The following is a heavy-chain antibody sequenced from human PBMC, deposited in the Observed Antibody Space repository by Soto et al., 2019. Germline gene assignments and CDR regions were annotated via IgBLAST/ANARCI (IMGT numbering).Heavy chain of an antibody. V-gene: IGHV4-31*03. Sequence: PSETLSLTCSVSSDSMNSGGYYWSWIRQHPGKGLEWIGYIYSNGDTYYNPSLKSRVTISVDTSKNQFSLNLTSVTAADTAVYYCARRGGSSSGYYYYAMDVGAQGATANGSS. CDR3: ARRGGSSSGYYYYAMDV. D-gene: IGHD6-6*01. J-gene: IGHJ6*02. CDR2: IYSNGDT. CDR1: SDSMNSGGYY.